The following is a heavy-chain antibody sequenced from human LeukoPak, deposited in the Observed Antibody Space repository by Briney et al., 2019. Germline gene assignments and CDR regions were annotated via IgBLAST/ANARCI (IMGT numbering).Heavy chain of an antibody. CDR3: ARDANRLGMDV. CDR1: GGSISSGDYY. Sequence: SQTLSLTCTVSGGSISSGDYYWSWIRQPPGKGLEWIGYIYYSGSTYYNPSLKSRVTISVDTSKNQFSLKLSSVTAADTAVYYSARDANRLGMDVWGQGTTVTVSS. J-gene: IGHJ6*02. CDR2: IYYSGST. D-gene: IGHD4/OR15-4a*01. V-gene: IGHV4-30-4*01.